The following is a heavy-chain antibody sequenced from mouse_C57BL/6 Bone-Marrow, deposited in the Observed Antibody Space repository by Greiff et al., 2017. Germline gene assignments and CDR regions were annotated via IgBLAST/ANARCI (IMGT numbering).Heavy chain of an antibody. V-gene: IGHV1-81*01. CDR1: GYTFTSYG. Sequence: VKLQESGAELARPGASVKLSCKASGYTFTSYGISWVKQRTGQGLEWIGEIYPRSGNTYYNEKFKGKATLTADKSSSTAYMELRSLTSEDSAVYFCARNRAGSSYWYFDVWGTGTTVTVSS. D-gene: IGHD1-1*01. CDR2: IYPRSGNT. CDR3: ARNRAGSSYWYFDV. J-gene: IGHJ1*03.